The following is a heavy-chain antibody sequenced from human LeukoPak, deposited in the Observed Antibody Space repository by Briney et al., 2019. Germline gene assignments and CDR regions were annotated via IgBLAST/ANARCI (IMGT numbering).Heavy chain of an antibody. CDR3: ASWRGNVDSWSGPFDY. Sequence: GASVKVSCRPSGHSFTAYYIHWVRQAPGQGLEWMGWINPTSGATKYAQKFEGRVTMTRDTAISKAYMELSRLTSDDTAVYYCASWRGNVDSWSGPFDYWGQGSLVTVSS. V-gene: IGHV1-2*02. D-gene: IGHD3-3*01. CDR1: GHSFTAYY. J-gene: IGHJ4*02. CDR2: INPTSGAT.